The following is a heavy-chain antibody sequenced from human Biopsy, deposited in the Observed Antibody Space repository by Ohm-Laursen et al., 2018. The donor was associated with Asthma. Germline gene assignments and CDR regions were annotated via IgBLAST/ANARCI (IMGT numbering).Heavy chain of an antibody. CDR1: GFTVGTNG. Sequence: GSLRLSCAASGFTVGTNGMSWVRQPPGKGLEWVSVIYSGGGTYYADSVQGRFTISRDNSKNTLYLQMNSLRAEDTAVYYCARKIAARGGVGVWGQGTTVTVSS. D-gene: IGHD6-6*01. CDR2: IYSGGGT. V-gene: IGHV3-53*01. CDR3: ARKIAARGGVGV. J-gene: IGHJ6*02.